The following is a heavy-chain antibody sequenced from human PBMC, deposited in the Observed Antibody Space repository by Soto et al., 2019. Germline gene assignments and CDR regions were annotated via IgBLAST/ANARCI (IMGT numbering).Heavy chain of an antibody. CDR2: ISGSGGST. V-gene: IGHV3-23*01. CDR1: GFTFSSYA. J-gene: IGHJ4*02. CDR3: ARRGSGSYYDY. Sequence: EVQLLESGGGLVQPGGSLRLSCAASGFTFSSYAIRWVRQAPVKGLEWGSAISGSGGSTYYADSVKGRFTISRDNSKNTLYLQMNSLRAEDTAVYYCARRGSGSYYDYWGQGTLVTVSS. D-gene: IGHD1-26*01.